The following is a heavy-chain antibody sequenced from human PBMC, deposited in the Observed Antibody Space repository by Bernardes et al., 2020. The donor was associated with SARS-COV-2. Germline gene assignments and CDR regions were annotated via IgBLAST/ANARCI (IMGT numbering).Heavy chain of an antibody. J-gene: IGHJ4*02. CDR2: VWYDGSKK. Sequence: GGSLRLSCAASGFTFSSYGMHWVRQAPGKGLEWVAVVWYDGSKKYYADSVKGRFTISRDNSKNTLYLQMNSLRAEDTAVYYWARGGGGVGATYFDYWGQGTLVTVSS. D-gene: IGHD1-26*01. V-gene: IGHV3-33*01. CDR1: GFTFSSYG. CDR3: ARGGGGVGATYFDY.